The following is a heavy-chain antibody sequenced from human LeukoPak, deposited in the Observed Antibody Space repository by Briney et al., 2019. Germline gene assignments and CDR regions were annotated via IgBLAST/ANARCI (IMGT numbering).Heavy chain of an antibody. CDR2: IYSGGTT. V-gene: IGHV3-53*01. CDR3: ARQMGESTNFDN. D-gene: IGHD2-2*01. Sequence: GGSLRLSCAASGFTVSSSYISWVRQAPGKGLEWVSAIYSGGTTYYADSVKGRFTISRDNSKNMLYLQMNSLRAEDTAMYHCARQMGESTNFDNWGQETLVTVSS. J-gene: IGHJ4*02. CDR1: GFTVSSSY.